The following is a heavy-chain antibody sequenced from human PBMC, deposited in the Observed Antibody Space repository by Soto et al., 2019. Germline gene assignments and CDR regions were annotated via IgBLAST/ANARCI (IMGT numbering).Heavy chain of an antibody. J-gene: IGHJ4*02. D-gene: IGHD3-22*01. CDR2: IYWDDDK. CDR1: GFSLSTSGVG. Sequence: SGPTLVNPPQTLTLTCTFSGFSLSTSGVGVGWIRQPPGKALEWLALIYWDDDKRYSPSLKSRLTITKDTSKNQVVLTMTNMDPVDTATYYCAHMGYYYDSSGYYSPFDYWGQGTLVTVSS. V-gene: IGHV2-5*02. CDR3: AHMGYYYDSSGYYSPFDY.